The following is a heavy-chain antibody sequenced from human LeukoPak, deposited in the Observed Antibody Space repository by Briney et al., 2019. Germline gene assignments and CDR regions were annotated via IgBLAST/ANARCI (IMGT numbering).Heavy chain of an antibody. V-gene: IGHV3-30*03. D-gene: IGHD6-13*01. J-gene: IGHJ4*02. CDR2: ISYDGSNK. CDR3: ARDYSSSWYGFPFDY. Sequence: GGSLRLSCAASGFPFSSDGMHWVRQAPGKGLEWVAVISYDGSNKYYADSVKGRFTISRDNAKNSLYLQMNSLRAEDTAVYYCARDYSSSWYGFPFDYWGQGTLVTVSS. CDR1: GFPFSSDG.